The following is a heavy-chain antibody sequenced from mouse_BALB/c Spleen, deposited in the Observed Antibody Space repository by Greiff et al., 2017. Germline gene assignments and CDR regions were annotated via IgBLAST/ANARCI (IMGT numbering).Heavy chain of an antibody. J-gene: IGHJ2*01. CDR2: ISSGGST. CDR1: GFTFSSYA. Sequence: EVKLMESGGGLVKPGGSLKLSCAASGFTFSSYAMSWVRQTPEKRLEWVASISSGGSTYYPDSVKGRFTISRDNARNILYLQMSSLRSEDTAMYYCARQGDYDVFFDYWGQGTTLTVSS. CDR3: ARQGDYDVFFDY. V-gene: IGHV5-6-5*01. D-gene: IGHD2-4*01.